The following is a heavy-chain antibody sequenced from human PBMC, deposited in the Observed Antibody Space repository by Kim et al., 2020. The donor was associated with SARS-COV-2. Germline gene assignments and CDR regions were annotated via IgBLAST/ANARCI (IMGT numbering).Heavy chain of an antibody. V-gene: IGHV1-8*01. CDR1: GYTFTSYD. J-gene: IGHJ6*03. CDR3: ARGHLESIVVVIAPRPYYYYMDV. CDR2: MNPNSCNT. D-gene: IGHD2-21*01. Sequence: ASVKVSCKASGYTFTSYDINWVRQATGQGLDWMGWMNPNSCNTGYAQKFQGRVTMTRNTSISNAYMELSILLSEDPAVYYCARGHLESIVVVIAPRPYYYYMDVWGKGTTVTVSS.